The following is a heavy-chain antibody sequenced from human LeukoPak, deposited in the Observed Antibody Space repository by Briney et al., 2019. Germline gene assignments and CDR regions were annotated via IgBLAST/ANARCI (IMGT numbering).Heavy chain of an antibody. D-gene: IGHD1-7*01. CDR3: GRDPNGNYIGAFET. Sequence: GGSLRLSCTASGFTFSHYDMTWVRQAPGKGREWVSSIHGGADIPSYADSVKGLFTISRDNSKNTLFLEMNSLRGEDTAVYYCGRDPNGNYIGAFETWGPGTKVTVSS. CDR2: IHGGADIP. J-gene: IGHJ3*02. CDR1: GFTFSHYD. V-gene: IGHV3-23*01.